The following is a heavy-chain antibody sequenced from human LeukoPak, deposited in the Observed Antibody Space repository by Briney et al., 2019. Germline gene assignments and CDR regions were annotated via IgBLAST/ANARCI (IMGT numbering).Heavy chain of an antibody. V-gene: IGHV3-30-3*01. CDR3: AREGGFRFGELSLDY. CDR1: GFTFSSYA. CDR2: ISYDGSNK. D-gene: IGHD3-10*01. J-gene: IGHJ4*02. Sequence: GGSLRLSCAASGFTFSSYAMHWVRQAPGKGLEWVAVISYDGSNKYYADSVKGRFTISRDNSKNTLYLQMNSLRAEDTAVYYCAREGGFRFGELSLDYWGQGTLVTVSS.